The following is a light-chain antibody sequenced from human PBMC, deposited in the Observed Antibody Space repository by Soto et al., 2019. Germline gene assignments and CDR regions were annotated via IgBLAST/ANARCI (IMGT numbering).Light chain of an antibody. V-gene: IGLV2-14*03. CDR2: DVT. J-gene: IGLJ2*01. CDR3: SSYTTSSTLI. Sequence: QSALTQPASVSGSPGQSITISCTGTSSDVGRYKLVSWYQQHPGKATKLMIYDVTNRPSGVSNRFSGSKSGNTASLTISGLQAEDEAGYYCSSYTTSSTLIFGGGTKVTVL. CDR1: SSDVGRYKL.